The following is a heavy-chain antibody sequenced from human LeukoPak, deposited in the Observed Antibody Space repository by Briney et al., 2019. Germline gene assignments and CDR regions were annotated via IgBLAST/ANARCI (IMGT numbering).Heavy chain of an antibody. CDR2: ISHDGNNK. J-gene: IGHJ6*02. CDR3: AKEVIAVAGTQNYYYYYCMDV. D-gene: IGHD6-19*01. V-gene: IGHV3-30*18. Sequence: GGSLRLSCAASGFTFSSYGMHGLRPAPGKGLEGVAVISHDGNNKYYADSVKGRFTISRDNSKNTLYLQMNRLRAEDTAVYYCAKEVIAVAGTQNYYYYYCMDVWGQGTTVTVSS. CDR1: GFTFSSYG.